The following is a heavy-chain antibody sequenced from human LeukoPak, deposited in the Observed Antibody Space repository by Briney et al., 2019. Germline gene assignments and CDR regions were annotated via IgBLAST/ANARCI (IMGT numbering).Heavy chain of an antibody. V-gene: IGHV3-7*01. CDR3: ARDPPRQRGGPDRSGYYDY. Sequence: QTGGSLRLSCAASGFTFSSYWMSWVRQAPGKGLEWVANIKQDGSEKYYVDSVEGRFTISRDNAKSSLYLQMNSLRAEDTAVYYCARDPPRQRGGPDRSGYYDYWGQGTLVTVSS. J-gene: IGHJ4*02. D-gene: IGHD3-22*01. CDR1: GFTFSSYW. CDR2: IKQDGSEK.